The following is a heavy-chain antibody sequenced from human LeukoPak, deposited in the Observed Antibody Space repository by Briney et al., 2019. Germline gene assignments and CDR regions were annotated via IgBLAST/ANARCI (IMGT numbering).Heavy chain of an antibody. V-gene: IGHV3-15*01. J-gene: IGHJ4*02. CDR2: VKRKADGETT. Sequence: KPGGSLRLSCAASGFTFSNVWMSWVRQAPGKGLEWVGRVKRKADGETTDYAAPVKGRFTISRDDSKNTLYLQMSSLKTEDTAVYYCNSDLECVNCHEGRYWGQGTLVTVSS. D-gene: IGHD1-1*01. CDR3: NSDLECVNCHEGRY. CDR1: GFTFSNVW.